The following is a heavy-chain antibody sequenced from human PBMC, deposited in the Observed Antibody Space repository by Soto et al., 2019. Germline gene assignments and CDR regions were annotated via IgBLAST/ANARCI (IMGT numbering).Heavy chain of an antibody. Sequence: QVQLVESGGGVVQPGRSLRLSCAASGFTFSSYGMHWVRQAPGKGLEWVAVIRYDGSNKFFADSVKGRFTVSRDNSRNTLYLQMNSLRAEDTAVYFCARGSYYYHTSDYSPPRDCWGQGTLVSVSS. D-gene: IGHD3-22*01. J-gene: IGHJ4*02. CDR2: IRYDGSNK. V-gene: IGHV3-33*01. CDR3: ARGSYYYHTSDYSPPRDC. CDR1: GFTFSSYG.